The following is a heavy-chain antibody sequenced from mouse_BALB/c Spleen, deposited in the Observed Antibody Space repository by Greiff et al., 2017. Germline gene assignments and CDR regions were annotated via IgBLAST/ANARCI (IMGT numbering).Heavy chain of an antibody. CDR2: ISSGSSTI. D-gene: IGHD1-2*01. CDR1: GFTFSSFG. V-gene: IGHV5-17*02. Sequence: EVHLVESGGGLVQPGGSRKLSCAASGFTFSSFGMHWVRQAPEKGLEWVAYISSGSSTIYSADTVKGRFTISRDNPKNTLFLQMTSLRSEDTAMYYCARSGLRLYFDDWGQGTTLTVSS. J-gene: IGHJ2*01. CDR3: ARSGLRLYFDD.